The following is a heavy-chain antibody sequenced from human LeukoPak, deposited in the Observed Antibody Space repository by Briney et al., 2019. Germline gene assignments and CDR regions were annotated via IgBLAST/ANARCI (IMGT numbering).Heavy chain of an antibody. Sequence: GGSLRLSCAASGFTFSSYWMHWVRQAPGKGLVWVSRISYDGGDPSYADSVKGRFTISRDNSKNTLYLQMNSLRAEDTAVYYCARRAQGYYDSSGYPDYWGQGTLVTVSS. J-gene: IGHJ4*02. V-gene: IGHV3-74*01. CDR3: ARRAQGYYDSSGYPDY. CDR2: ISYDGGDP. D-gene: IGHD3-22*01. CDR1: GFTFSSYW.